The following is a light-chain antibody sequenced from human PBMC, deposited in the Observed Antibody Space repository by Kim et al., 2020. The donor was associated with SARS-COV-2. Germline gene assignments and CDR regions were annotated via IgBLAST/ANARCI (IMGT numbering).Light chain of an antibody. CDR2: GAS. J-gene: IGKJ4*01. CDR1: QSITSNY. Sequence: LSPGERATLSCRANQSITSNYLAWYQQKPGQTPRLLIYGASSRATGIPDRFSGSGSGTDFTLTISRLEPEDFAVYYCQQYGGSAPFGGGTKVDIK. CDR3: QQYGGSAP. V-gene: IGKV3-20*01.